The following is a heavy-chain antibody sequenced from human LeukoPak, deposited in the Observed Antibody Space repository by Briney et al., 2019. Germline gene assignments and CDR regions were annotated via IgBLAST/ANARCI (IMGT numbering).Heavy chain of an antibody. CDR2: IYYSGST. J-gene: IGHJ4*02. V-gene: IGHV4-39*01. Sequence: SETLSLTCTVSGGSISSSSHSWGWIRQPPGKGLEWIGSIYYSGSTYYNPSLKSRVTISIDTSKNQFSLKLSSVTAADTSVYYCARQGYSGSSDYFDYWGQGTLVTVSS. CDR3: ARQGYSGSSDYFDY. D-gene: IGHD1-26*01. CDR1: GGSISSSSHS.